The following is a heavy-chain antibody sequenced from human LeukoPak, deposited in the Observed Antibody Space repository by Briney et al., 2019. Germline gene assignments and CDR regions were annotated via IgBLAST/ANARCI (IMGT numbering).Heavy chain of an antibody. V-gene: IGHV3-21*06. D-gene: IGHD1-14*01. Sequence: GGSLRLSCTASGLTFSTSGFYWVRQAPGKGLEWVASIGPTGSDRYHADSIKGRFTISRDNANNFLYLQMNSLRAEDTAVYYCATETNGRHYDYWGRGTLLTVSS. CDR1: GLTFSTSG. CDR2: IGPTGSDR. J-gene: IGHJ4*02. CDR3: ATETNGRHYDY.